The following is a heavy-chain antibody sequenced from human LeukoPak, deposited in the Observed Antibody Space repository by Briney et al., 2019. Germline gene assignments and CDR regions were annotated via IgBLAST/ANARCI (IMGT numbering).Heavy chain of an antibody. CDR3: ARPSMVRGVLYYFDY. CDR1: GYIFTTYR. D-gene: IGHD3-10*01. J-gene: IGHJ4*02. V-gene: IGHV5-51*01. Sequence: GESLKISCTASGYIFTTYRIGWVRQMPGRGLDYMGIIYPRDSDITYSPSFQGQVTISADKSINTVYLQWNSLQASDTAMYYCARPSMVRGVLYYFDYWGQGTPVTVSS. CDR2: IYPRDSDI.